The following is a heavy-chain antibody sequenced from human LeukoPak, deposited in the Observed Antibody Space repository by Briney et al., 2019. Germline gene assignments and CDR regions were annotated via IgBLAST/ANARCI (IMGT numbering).Heavy chain of an antibody. CDR1: GFTLSRNA. CDR3: AKDLFRWAFDY. CDR2: IGGSDDRT. D-gene: IGHD5-24*01. Sequence: PGGSLRLSCAASGFTLSRNAMSWVRQAPGKGLEWVSAIGGSDDRTDYADSVKGRFTISRDISKNTLYLQMNSLRAEDTDVYFCAKDLFRWAFDYWGQGTPVTVSS. J-gene: IGHJ4*02. V-gene: IGHV3-23*01.